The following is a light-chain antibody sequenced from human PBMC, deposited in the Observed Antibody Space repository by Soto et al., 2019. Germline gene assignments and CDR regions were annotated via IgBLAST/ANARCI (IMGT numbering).Light chain of an antibody. V-gene: IGKV1-5*01. Sequence: DIQMTQSPSTLSASVGDRVTITCRASQSISSWLAWYQQKPGKAPKLLIYDASCLESGVPSRFSGSGSGTEFTLTISSLQPDDFSSYYCQQYNSYSVKFGQGTNVEIK. CDR2: DAS. J-gene: IGKJ1*01. CDR3: QQYNSYSVK. CDR1: QSISSW.